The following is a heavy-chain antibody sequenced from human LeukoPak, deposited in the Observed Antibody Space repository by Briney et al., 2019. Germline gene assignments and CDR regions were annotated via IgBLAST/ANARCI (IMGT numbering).Heavy chain of an antibody. V-gene: IGHV1-69*04. CDR2: IIPILGIA. D-gene: IGHD2-21*02. J-gene: IGHJ4*02. CDR3: ARDVVVTAMPDY. Sequence: ASVKVSCKASGGTFSSYTISWVRQAPGQGLEWMGRIIPILGIANYAQKFQGRVTITADKSTSTAYMELSSLRSEDTAAYYCARDVVVTAMPDYWGQGTLVTVSS. CDR1: GGTFSSYT.